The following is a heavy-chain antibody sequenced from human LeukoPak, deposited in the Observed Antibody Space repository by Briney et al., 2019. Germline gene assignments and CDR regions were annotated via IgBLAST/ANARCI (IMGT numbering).Heavy chain of an antibody. V-gene: IGHV3-48*03. CDR3: ARDYGRWPPEGY. CDR2: ISNSGSTI. CDR1: LFTFSSYE. J-gene: IGHJ4*02. Sequence: SLRLSCAASLFTFSSYEMNWVRQAPGKVLEWVSYISNSGSTIYYPDSVKGRFTISRDNAKNSLYLQMNSLTAEDTAVYYGARDYGRWPPEGYWGQGTLVTVSS. D-gene: IGHD1-14*01.